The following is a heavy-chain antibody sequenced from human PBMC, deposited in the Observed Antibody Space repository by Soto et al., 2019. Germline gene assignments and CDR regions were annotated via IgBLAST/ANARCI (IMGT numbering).Heavy chain of an antibody. Sequence: QVQLQESGPGLVKPSETLSLTSTVSGGSISSYYWSWIRQPPGKGLEWIGYIYYSGSTNYNPPLKSRVTISVDTSKNQFSLKLSSVTAADTAVYYCARRYGYSFDFWGQGTLVTASS. J-gene: IGHJ4*02. CDR1: GGSISSYY. CDR3: ARRYGYSFDF. D-gene: IGHD5-18*01. V-gene: IGHV4-59*01. CDR2: IYYSGST.